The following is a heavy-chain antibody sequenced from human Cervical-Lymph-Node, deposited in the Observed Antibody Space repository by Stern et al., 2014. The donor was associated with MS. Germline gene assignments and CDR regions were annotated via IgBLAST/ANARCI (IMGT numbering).Heavy chain of an antibody. CDR3: AAEGSGYFDN. CDR2: IVPIFAAT. V-gene: IGHV1-69*01. Sequence: QMQLVQSGAEVKKPGSSVKVSCKASGGTLSTYTFSWVRQAPGPGLERMGGIVPIFAATNYAQKSKGSVTISAEDSTSTAELVLSSVRSEDTGVYYCAAEGSGYFDNWGQGTLVTVSS. CDR1: GGTLSTYT. J-gene: IGHJ4*02.